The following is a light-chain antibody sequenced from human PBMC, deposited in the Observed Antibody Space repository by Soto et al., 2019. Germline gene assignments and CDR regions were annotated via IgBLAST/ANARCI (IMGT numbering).Light chain of an antibody. CDR1: QSISNW. J-gene: IGKJ1*01. CDR3: KRYTSYS. Sequence: IQMTQSPSTLPASVGDRATITCRASQSISNWLALHQQKPRLATKALISHASSLQSGFPARLSGRGSGTEFTLTLSRLQPDYFATYYCKRYTSYSFGQGTKVDIK. CDR2: HAS. V-gene: IGKV1-5*01.